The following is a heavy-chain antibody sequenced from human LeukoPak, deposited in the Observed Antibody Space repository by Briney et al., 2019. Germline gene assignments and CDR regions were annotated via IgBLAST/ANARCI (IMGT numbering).Heavy chain of an antibody. J-gene: IGHJ4*02. CDR1: GFTFDDYA. D-gene: IGHD5-24*01. CDR3: AKDMALEITGFDY. Sequence: GGSLRLSCAASGFTFDDYAMHWVRQAPGKGLEWVSLISGDGGSTYYADSVKGRFTISRDNSKNSLYLQMNSLRTEDTALCYCAKDMALEITGFDYWGQGTLVTVSS. CDR2: ISGDGGST. V-gene: IGHV3-43*02.